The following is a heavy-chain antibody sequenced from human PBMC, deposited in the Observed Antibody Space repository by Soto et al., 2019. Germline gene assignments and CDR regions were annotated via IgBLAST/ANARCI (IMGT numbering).Heavy chain of an antibody. CDR2: ISYDGGDK. CDR3: SSGRITSGGVIGLLDY. Sequence: PGGSLRLSCAAAGFSLSPFAMHRARQSPAKRLEWVAVISYDGGDKNYADSVKGRFTFYRDTSRNTLYLQMNSLRPEDTAVYYCSSGRITSGGVIGLLDYWGRGAEVIVSS. V-gene: IGHV3-30-3*01. D-gene: IGHD3-16*02. J-gene: IGHJ4*02. CDR1: GFSLSPFA.